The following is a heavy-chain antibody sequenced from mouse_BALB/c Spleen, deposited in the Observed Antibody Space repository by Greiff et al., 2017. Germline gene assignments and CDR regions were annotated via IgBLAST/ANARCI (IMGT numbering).Heavy chain of an antibody. CDR1: GYTFTSYN. D-gene: IGHD1-2*01. Sequence: QVQLQQPGAELVKPGASVKMSCKASGYTFTSYNMHWVKQTPGQGLEWIGAIYPGNGDTSYNQKFKGKATLTADKSSSTAYMQLSSLTSEDSAVYYCARRGDYGPFAYWGQGTLVTVSA. CDR2: IYPGNGDT. J-gene: IGHJ3*01. V-gene: IGHV1-12*01. CDR3: ARRGDYGPFAY.